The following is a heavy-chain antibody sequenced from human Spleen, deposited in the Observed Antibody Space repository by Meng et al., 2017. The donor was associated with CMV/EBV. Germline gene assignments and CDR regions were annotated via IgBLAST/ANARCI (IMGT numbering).Heavy chain of an antibody. CDR2: INPNSGDT. J-gene: IGHJ6*02. CDR1: GYTFTGYY. Sequence: ASGYTFTGYYIHWVRQVPGQGLQWMGWINPNSGDTLLSQNFPGRVTMTRDTSTSTAYMELNNLKSDDTAVYYCARFLASRRTYGMDVWGQGTMVTVSS. V-gene: IGHV1-2*02. D-gene: IGHD1-14*01. CDR3: ARFLASRRTYGMDV.